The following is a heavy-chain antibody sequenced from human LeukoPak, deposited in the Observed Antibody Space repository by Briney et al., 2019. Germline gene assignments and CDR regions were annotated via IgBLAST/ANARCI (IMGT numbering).Heavy chain of an antibody. CDR3: ARGRESTPDY. V-gene: IGHV3-21*01. CDR2: ISSSSSYI. Sequence: GGSLRLSCAASGFTFSSYSMNWVRQALGEGLEWVSSISSSSSYIYYADSVKGRFTISRDNAKNSLYLQMNSLRAEDTAVYYCARGRESTPDYWGQGTLVTVSS. J-gene: IGHJ4*02. CDR1: GFTFSSYS.